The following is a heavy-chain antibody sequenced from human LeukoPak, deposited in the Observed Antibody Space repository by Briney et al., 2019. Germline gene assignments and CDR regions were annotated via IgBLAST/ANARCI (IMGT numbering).Heavy chain of an antibody. J-gene: IGHJ4*02. CDR3: AKPIVLGSIAARHPFDY. Sequence: GGSLRLSCAASGFTFSSYAMSWVRQAPGKGLEWVSAISGSGGSTYYADSVKGRFIISRDNSKNTLYLQMNSLRAEDTAVYYCAKPIVLGSIAARHPFDYWGQGTLVTVSS. CDR2: ISGSGGST. V-gene: IGHV3-23*01. D-gene: IGHD6-6*01. CDR1: GFTFSSYA.